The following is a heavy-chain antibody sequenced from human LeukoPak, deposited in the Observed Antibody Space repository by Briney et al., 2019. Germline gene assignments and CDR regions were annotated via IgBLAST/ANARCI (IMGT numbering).Heavy chain of an antibody. CDR2: IYPGDSDT. V-gene: IGHV5-51*01. Sequence: GESLKISCKGSGYSFTSYWIGWVRQMPGKGLEWMGIIYPGDSDTRYSPSFQGQVTISADKSISTAYLQWSSLKASDTAMYYCARHHTGWSSEGIYSSGYLSAFDIWGQGTMVTVSS. J-gene: IGHJ3*02. CDR1: GYSFTSYW. D-gene: IGHD3-22*01. CDR3: ARHHTGWSSEGIYSSGYLSAFDI.